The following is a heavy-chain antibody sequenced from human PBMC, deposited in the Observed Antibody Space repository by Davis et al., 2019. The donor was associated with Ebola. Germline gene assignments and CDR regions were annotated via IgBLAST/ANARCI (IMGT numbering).Heavy chain of an antibody. CDR3: ARLAGFWSGFDY. J-gene: IGHJ4*02. V-gene: IGHV1-2*04. CDR1: GYTFTGYY. CDR2: INPNSGGT. D-gene: IGHD3-3*01. Sequence: ASVKVSCKASGYTFTGYYMHWVRQAPGQGLEWMGWINPNSGGTNYAQKFQGWVTMTRDTSISTAYMELRSLRSDDTAVYYCARLAGFWSGFDYWGQGTLVTVSS.